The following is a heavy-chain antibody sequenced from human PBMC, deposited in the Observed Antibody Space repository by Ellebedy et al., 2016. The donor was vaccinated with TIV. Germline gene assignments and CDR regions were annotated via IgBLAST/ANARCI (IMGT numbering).Heavy chain of an antibody. Sequence: AASVKVSCKASGYTFTSYYLHWVRQAPGQGLEWMGMINPSGGSTTYAQKFQGRVTMTRDTSSSTVYMELTSLRSKDTAVYYCARPRGSSWPFFDFWGQGTLVTVSS. D-gene: IGHD6-13*01. V-gene: IGHV1-46*01. J-gene: IGHJ4*02. CDR3: ARPRGSSWPFFDF. CDR1: GYTFTSYY. CDR2: INPSGGST.